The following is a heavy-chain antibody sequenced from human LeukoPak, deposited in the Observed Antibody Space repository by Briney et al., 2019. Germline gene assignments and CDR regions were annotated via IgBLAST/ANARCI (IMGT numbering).Heavy chain of an antibody. CDR2: IYHSGST. V-gene: IGHV4-38-2*02. CDR3: ARQQRWLRIYRDAFDI. CDR1: GYSISSGYY. D-gene: IGHD5-12*01. J-gene: IGHJ3*02. Sequence: SETLSLTCTVSGYSISSGYYWGWIRQPPGKGLEWIGSIYHSGSTYYNPSLKSRVTISVDTSKNQFSLKLSSVTAADTAVYYCARQQRWLRIYRDAFDIWGQGTMVTVSS.